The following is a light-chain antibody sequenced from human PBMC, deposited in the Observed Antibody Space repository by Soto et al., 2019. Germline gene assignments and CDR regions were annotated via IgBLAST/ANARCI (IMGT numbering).Light chain of an antibody. CDR1: RSNIGANYD. J-gene: IGLJ2*01. Sequence: QSVLTQPPSVSGAPGQRVTISCTGTRSNIGANYDVHWYQQFPGTAPKLLIYGTRNRPSGVPDRFSGSKAGTSASLAITGLQAEDEADYYCQSYGRSLRGVVFGGGTKVTVL. V-gene: IGLV1-40*01. CDR3: QSYGRSLRGVV. CDR2: GTR.